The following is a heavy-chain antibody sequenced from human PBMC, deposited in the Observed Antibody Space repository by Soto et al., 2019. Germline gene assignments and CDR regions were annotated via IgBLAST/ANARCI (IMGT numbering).Heavy chain of an antibody. CDR1: GFTFRPYT. Sequence: EVQLVESGGGLVKPGGSLRLSCISSGFTFRPYTMNWVRQAPGKGLEWVSGIRGFSPYPFYAEPVQGRFTISRDNAKNSLYLQMHSLRAEATAVYYCARDRGYDAHDYYYNAMDVWGQGTTVTVSS. D-gene: IGHD3-10*01. CDR2: IRGFSPYP. J-gene: IGHJ6*02. V-gene: IGHV3-21*03. CDR3: ARDRGYDAHDYYYNAMDV.